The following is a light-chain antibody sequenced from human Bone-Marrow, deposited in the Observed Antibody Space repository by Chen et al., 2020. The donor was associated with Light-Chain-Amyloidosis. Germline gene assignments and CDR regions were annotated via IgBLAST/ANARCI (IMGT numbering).Light chain of an antibody. V-gene: IGLV2-23*02. CDR1: SSDVGSYNL. CDR3: CSYAGSSTLV. Sequence: QSALTQPASVSGSPAQSITLSCTGTSSDVGSYNLVSWYQQHPGKAPKFMIYEVNKRPSGVSYRFSGSKSGSTASLTISGLQAEDEADYCCCSYAGSSTLVFGGGTKVTVL. J-gene: IGLJ3*02. CDR2: EVN.